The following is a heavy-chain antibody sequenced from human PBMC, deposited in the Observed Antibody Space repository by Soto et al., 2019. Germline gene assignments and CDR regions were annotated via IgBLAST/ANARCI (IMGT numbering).Heavy chain of an antibody. CDR2: IRSRAYGGTT. CDR3: TRYRLASDLSDFDY. V-gene: IGHV3-49*04. Sequence: PGGPLRLSCTGSGFTLGAYAMSWVRQAPGKGLEWVGSIRSRAYGGTTEYAASVKGRFTISRDASKSIAYLQMNSLETEDTAVYYCTRYRLASDLSDFDYWGQGTLVTVSS. J-gene: IGHJ4*02. CDR1: GFTLGAYA. D-gene: IGHD3-3*02.